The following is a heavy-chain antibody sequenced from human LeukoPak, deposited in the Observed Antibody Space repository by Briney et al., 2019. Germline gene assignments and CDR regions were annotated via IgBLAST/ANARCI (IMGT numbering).Heavy chain of an antibody. V-gene: IGHV3-30*02. Sequence: GSLRLSCAASGFTFSNYGMHWVRQAPGKGLEWVAFIRFDRSDKFYADSVKGRFTISRDNSRNTLYLQMNSLRAEDTAVYYCARDSSGYYYSYWGQGTLVTVSS. CDR2: IRFDRSDK. J-gene: IGHJ4*02. CDR1: GFTFSNYG. D-gene: IGHD3-22*01. CDR3: ARDSSGYYYSY.